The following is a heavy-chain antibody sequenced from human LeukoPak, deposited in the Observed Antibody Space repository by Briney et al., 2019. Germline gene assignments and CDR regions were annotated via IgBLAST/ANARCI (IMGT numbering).Heavy chain of an antibody. Sequence: SETLSLTCAVYGGSLRSYYWSWIRQSPGKGLEWIGEVSHSGTTTYNPSLKGRVIISMDTSKRQFSLKVTSVTAADTAIYYCARVGGWLQLKRWGFDYWGQGTPVTVSS. V-gene: IGHV4-34*01. D-gene: IGHD5-24*01. CDR1: GGSLRSYY. CDR2: VSHSGTT. J-gene: IGHJ4*02. CDR3: ARVGGWLQLKRWGFDY.